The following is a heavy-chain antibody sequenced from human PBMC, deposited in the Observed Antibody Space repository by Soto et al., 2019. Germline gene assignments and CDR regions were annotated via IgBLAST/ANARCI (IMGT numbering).Heavy chain of an antibody. CDR3: ARAIRGHYYYYYMDV. Sequence: SETLSLTCAVYGGSFSGYYWSWIRQPPGKGLEWIGEINHSGSTNYNPSLKSRVTISVDTSKNQFSLKLSSVTAADTAVYYCARAIRGHYYYYYMDVWGKGTTVTVSS. CDR2: INHSGST. CDR1: GGSFSGYY. V-gene: IGHV4-34*01. J-gene: IGHJ6*03. D-gene: IGHD2-2*02.